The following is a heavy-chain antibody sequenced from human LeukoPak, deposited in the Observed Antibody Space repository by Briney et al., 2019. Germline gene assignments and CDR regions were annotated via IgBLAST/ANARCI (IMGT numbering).Heavy chain of an antibody. CDR3: ARDGRLRNGYDNFYI. D-gene: IGHD5-18*01. Sequence: ASVKVSCKASGYTFSGFYINWVRQAPGQGLEWMGWINPKNGDIHYAQDFLGRVTMTRDTSISTAYMELSRLTSDDTAVYYCARDGRLRNGYDNFYIWGQGTLVTVSS. J-gene: IGHJ4*02. V-gene: IGHV1-2*02. CDR1: GYTFSGFY. CDR2: INPKNGDI.